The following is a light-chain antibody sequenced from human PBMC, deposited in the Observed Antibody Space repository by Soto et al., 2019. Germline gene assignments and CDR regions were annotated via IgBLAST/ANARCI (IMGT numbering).Light chain of an antibody. Sequence: QSALTQPRSGSGSPGQSVTISCTGTSSDVGGYNYVSWYQQHPGKAPKVMIYDVSERPSGVPDRFSGSKSGNTASLTISGLQAEDEADYYCCSYAGSQRYVLGTGTKLTVL. V-gene: IGLV2-11*01. CDR2: DVS. J-gene: IGLJ1*01. CDR1: SSDVGGYNY. CDR3: CSYAGSQRYV.